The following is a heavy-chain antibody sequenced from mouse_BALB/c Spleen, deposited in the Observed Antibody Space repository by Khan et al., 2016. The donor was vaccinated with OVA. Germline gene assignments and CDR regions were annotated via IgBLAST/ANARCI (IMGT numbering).Heavy chain of an antibody. CDR1: GYSITSDYA. J-gene: IGHJ2*01. D-gene: IGHD2-3*01. CDR3: ARVDGGDFDY. V-gene: IGHV3-2*02. CDR2: ISYSGNT. Sequence: VQLKVSGPGLVKPSQSLSLTCTVTGYSITSDYAWNWIRQFPGNKLEWMGFISYSGNTNYNPSLKSRISITRDTSKNQFFLQLNSVTTEDTATYYCARVDGGDFDYWGQGTTLTVSS.